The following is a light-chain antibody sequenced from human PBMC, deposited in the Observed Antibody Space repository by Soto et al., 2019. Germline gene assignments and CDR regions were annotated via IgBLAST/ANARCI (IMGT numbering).Light chain of an antibody. CDR2: GVS. Sequence: QSVLTQPASVSGSPGQSITISCSATSSDFGDYNYVSWYQQHPGKAPKLMVWGVSNRPSGVSNRFSASKSGNTASLTISGLQPEDEADHYCSSYTTSNTWLFGGGTKLTVL. CDR1: SSDFGDYNY. J-gene: IGLJ3*02. V-gene: IGLV2-14*01. CDR3: SSYTTSNTWL.